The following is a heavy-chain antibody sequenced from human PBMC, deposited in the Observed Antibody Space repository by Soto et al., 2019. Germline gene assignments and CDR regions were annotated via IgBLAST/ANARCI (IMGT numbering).Heavy chain of an antibody. J-gene: IGHJ5*02. Sequence: QLQLQESGSRLVKSSETLSLTCAVSGDTISTGGYSWAWIRQPPGKALEWIGHTYHSGYPYYDPSLKTGVITSVHRSTIKFSPNLRSLTAADSAVYYCTSDTSLDYVGYFDPWGQGTLVTVSS. CDR1: GDTISTGGYS. V-gene: IGHV4-30-2*01. CDR3: TSDTSLDYVGYFDP. D-gene: IGHD4-17*01. CDR2: TYHSGYP.